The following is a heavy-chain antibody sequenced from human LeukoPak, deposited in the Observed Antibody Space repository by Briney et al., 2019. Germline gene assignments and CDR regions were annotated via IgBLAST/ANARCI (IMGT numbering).Heavy chain of an antibody. CDR1: GFTFSSYS. CDR2: IYSGGST. CDR3: ARDLRIDAFDI. V-gene: IGHV3-53*01. J-gene: IGHJ3*02. Sequence: GGSLRLSCAASGFTFSSYSLNWVRQAPGKGLEWVSVIYSGGSTYYADSVKGRFTISRDNSKNTLYLQMNSLRAEDTAVYYCARDLRIDAFDIWGQGTMVTVSS.